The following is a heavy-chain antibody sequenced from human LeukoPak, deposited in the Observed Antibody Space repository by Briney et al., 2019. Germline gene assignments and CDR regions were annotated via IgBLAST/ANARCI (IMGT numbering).Heavy chain of an antibody. D-gene: IGHD3-10*01. J-gene: IGHJ4*02. CDR3: AKDLIYGSGSYYNGYDY. Sequence: PGGSLRLSCAASGFTFSSYGMHWVRQAPGKGLEWVAVISYDGSNKYYADSVKGRFTISRDNSKNTLYLQMNSLRAEDTAVYYCAKDLIYGSGSYYNGYDYWGQGTLVTVSS. V-gene: IGHV3-30*18. CDR1: GFTFSSYG. CDR2: ISYDGSNK.